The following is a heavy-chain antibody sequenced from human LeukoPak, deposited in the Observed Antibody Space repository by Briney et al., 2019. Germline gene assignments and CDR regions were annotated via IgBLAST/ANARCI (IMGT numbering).Heavy chain of an antibody. CDR2: IYYSGST. D-gene: IGHD1/OR15-1a*01. J-gene: IGHJ4*02. V-gene: IGHV4-59*01. CDR1: GGSISSYY. Sequence: SETLSLTCTVSGGSISSYYWRWIRQPPGKGLEWIGYIYYSGSTNYNPSLKSRVTISVDTSKNQFSLKLSSVTAADTAVYYCARSRGTGTTIFDYWGQGTLVTVSS. CDR3: ARSRGTGTTIFDY.